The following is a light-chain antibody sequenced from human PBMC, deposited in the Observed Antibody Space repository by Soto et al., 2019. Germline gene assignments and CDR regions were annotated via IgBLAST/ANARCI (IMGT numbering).Light chain of an antibody. Sequence: QSALTQPPSASGSPGQSVTISCTGTSSDVGGCKYVSWFQQHPGKAPKLMICEVSKRPSGVPDRFSGSRSGNTASLTVSGLQAEDEADYYCCSYAGSNNYVFGTGTKLTVL. J-gene: IGLJ1*01. CDR2: EVS. CDR3: CSYAGSNNYV. V-gene: IGLV2-8*01. CDR1: SSDVGGCKY.